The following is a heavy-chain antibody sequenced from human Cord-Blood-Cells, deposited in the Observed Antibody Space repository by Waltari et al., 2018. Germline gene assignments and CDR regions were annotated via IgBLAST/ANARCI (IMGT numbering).Heavy chain of an antibody. CDR3: ARHPDYGDYVSYYFDY. CDR1: GGSISSSSYY. Sequence: QLQLQESGPGLVKPSETLSLTCTVSGGSISSSSYYWGWIRQPPGKGLEWIGSIYYSGRTYYNPSLKSRVTISVDTSKNQFSLKLSSVTAADTAVYYCARHPDYGDYVSYYFDYWGQGTLVTVSS. J-gene: IGHJ4*02. D-gene: IGHD4-17*01. CDR2: IYYSGRT. V-gene: IGHV4-39*01.